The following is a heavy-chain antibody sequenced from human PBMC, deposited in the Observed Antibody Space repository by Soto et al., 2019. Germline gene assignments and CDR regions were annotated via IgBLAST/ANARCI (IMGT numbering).Heavy chain of an antibody. J-gene: IGHJ6*02. CDR3: ARDQYYYDSSGYYPYYYYYGMDV. CDR2: ISYDGSNK. V-gene: IGHV3-30-3*01. D-gene: IGHD3-22*01. CDR1: GFTFSSYA. Sequence: QVQLVESGGGVVQPGRSLRLSCAASGFTFSSYAMHWVRQAPGKGLEWVAVISYDGSNKYYADSVKGRFTISRDNSKNTLYLQMNRLRAEDTTVYYCARDQYYYDSSGYYPYYYYYGMDVWGQGTTVTVSS.